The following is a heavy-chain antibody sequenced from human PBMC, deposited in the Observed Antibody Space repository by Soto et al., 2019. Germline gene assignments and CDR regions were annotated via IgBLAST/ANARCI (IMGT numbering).Heavy chain of an antibody. J-gene: IGHJ3*02. CDR3: ARLNYGSGSFYNPGGAFDI. Sequence: QLHLQESGPGLVKPSETLSLTCTVSGGSISSSRYYWGWIRQPPGKGLEWIGSIYFSGSTYYNPSRKSRVNISLATPKKQFSLNLSSVTAADTAVYYCARLNYGSGSFYNPGGAFDIWGQGTMVTVSS. CDR2: IYFSGST. D-gene: IGHD3-10*01. V-gene: IGHV4-39*01. CDR1: GGSISSSRYY.